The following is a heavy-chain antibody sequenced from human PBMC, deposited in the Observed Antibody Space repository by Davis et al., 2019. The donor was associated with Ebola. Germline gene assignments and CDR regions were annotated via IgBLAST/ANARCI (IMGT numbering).Heavy chain of an antibody. J-gene: IGHJ3*02. Sequence: MPSETLSLTCTVSGGSISSYYWSWIRQPPGKGLEWIGYIYYSGSTNYNPSLKSRVTISVDTSKNQFSLKLSSVTAADTAVYYCARDRYYGSGSYYSWNAFDIWGQGTMVTVSS. CDR3: ARDRYYGSGSYYSWNAFDI. D-gene: IGHD3-10*01. V-gene: IGHV4-59*01. CDR1: GGSISSYY. CDR2: IYYSGST.